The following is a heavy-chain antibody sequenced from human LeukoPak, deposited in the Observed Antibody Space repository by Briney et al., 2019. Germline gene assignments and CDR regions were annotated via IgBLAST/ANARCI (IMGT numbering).Heavy chain of an antibody. CDR3: ARLLYTANSYYFDY. CDR2: TYYRSKWYN. J-gene: IGHJ4*02. V-gene: IGHV6-1*01. Sequence: SQTLSLTCALSGDTFSSNTAAWNWIRQSPSRGLEWLVRTYYRSKWYNDYAVSVKGRITVNPDTSKNQFSLQLNSVTPEDTAVYYCARLLYTANSYYFDYWGQGALVTVSS. CDR1: GDTFSSNTAA. D-gene: IGHD5-18*01.